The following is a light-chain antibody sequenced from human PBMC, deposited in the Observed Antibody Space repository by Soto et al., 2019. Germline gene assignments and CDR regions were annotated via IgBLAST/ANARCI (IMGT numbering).Light chain of an antibody. CDR2: AAS. CDR1: QDISSC. CDR3: QQTESYPST. V-gene: IGKV1-9*01. J-gene: IGKJ4*02. Sequence: IQLTQSPSSLSASIGDRVTITCRASQDISSCLAWYQQKPGKAPKLLIFAASTLQSGVPSRFSGSGSGTDFTLTSSSLQPEDFATYYCQQTESYPSTFGGGTKGDIK.